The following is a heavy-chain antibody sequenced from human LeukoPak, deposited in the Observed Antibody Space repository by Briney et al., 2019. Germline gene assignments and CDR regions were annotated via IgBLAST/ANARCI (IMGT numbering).Heavy chain of an antibody. D-gene: IGHD5-12*01. V-gene: IGHV1-69*05. Sequence: SVKVSCKASGGTFSSYAISWVRQAPGQGLEWMGGIIPIFGTANYAQKFQGRITITTDESTSTAYMELSSLRSEDTAVYYCARDLGYTGNYGAFDIWGQGTVVTVSS. CDR3: ARDLGYTGNYGAFDI. CDR2: IIPIFGTA. J-gene: IGHJ3*02. CDR1: GGTFSSYA.